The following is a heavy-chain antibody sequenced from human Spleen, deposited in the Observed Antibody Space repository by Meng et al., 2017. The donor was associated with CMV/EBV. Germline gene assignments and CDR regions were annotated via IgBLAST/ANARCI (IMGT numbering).Heavy chain of an antibody. CDR3: AKVGYCSSTSCSLPFDY. CDR1: GFTFSSYA. CDR2: ISGSGGST. D-gene: IGHD2-2*01. J-gene: IGHJ4*02. Sequence: GESLKISCAASGFTFSSYAMSWVRQAPGKGLEWVSAISGSGGSTYYADSVKGRFTISRDNSKNTLYLQMNSLRAEDTAVYYCAKVGYCSSTSCSLPFDYWGQGTLVTVSS. V-gene: IGHV3-23*01.